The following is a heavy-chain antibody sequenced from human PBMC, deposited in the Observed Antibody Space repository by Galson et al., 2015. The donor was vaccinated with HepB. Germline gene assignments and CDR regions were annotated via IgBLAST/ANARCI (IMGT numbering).Heavy chain of an antibody. CDR1: GYTFTAYY. CDR2: IDPYSGAT. V-gene: IGHV1-2*06. Sequence: SVKVSCKASGYTFTAYYIHWVRQAPGQGLEWMGRIDPYSGATTYTQKFQGRVTMTRVTSTSTVYMDLNRLISGDTAIYYCVRAYSDTSAYDFDYWGQGTRVTVS. J-gene: IGHJ4*02. CDR3: VRAYSDTSAYDFDY. D-gene: IGHD3-22*01.